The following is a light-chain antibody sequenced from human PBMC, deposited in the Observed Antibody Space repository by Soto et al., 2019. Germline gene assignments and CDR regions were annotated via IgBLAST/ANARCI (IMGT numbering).Light chain of an antibody. V-gene: IGKV1-27*01. J-gene: IGKJ4*01. Sequence: DIQLSHTPSSLSASVRDRVTITCRASRGIGNYLAWYQQKPGKVPSLLIYAASTLQSGVSSRFSGSRSGTDFTLTISSLQPGDVATYYCQKYDDAPLSFGGGTKVDIK. CDR3: QKYDDAPLS. CDR2: AAS. CDR1: RGIGNY.